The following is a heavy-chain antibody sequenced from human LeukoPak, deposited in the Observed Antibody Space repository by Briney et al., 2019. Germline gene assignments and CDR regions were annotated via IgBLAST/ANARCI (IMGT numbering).Heavy chain of an antibody. CDR1: GFSFNSDW. J-gene: IGHJ4*02. D-gene: IGHD3-16*01. Sequence: PGGSLRLSCAGSGFSFNSDWMDWVRQAPGKGLEWVANIKHDESEKNYLDSVKGRFTISRDNAQNSLYLQMNGLRVEDTAVYYCTRRLDDWGQGTLVTVSS. CDR3: TRRLDD. CDR2: IKHDESEK. V-gene: IGHV3-7*01.